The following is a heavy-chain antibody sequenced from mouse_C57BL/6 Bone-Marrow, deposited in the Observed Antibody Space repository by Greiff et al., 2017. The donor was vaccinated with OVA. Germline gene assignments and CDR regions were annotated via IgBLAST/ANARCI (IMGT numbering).Heavy chain of an antibody. D-gene: IGHD1-1*01. CDR2: IDPSDSYT. J-gene: IGHJ4*01. V-gene: IGHV1-50*01. Sequence: QVQLQQSGAELVKPGASVKLSCKASGYTFTSYWMQWVKQRPGQGLEWIGEIDPSDSYTNYNQKFKGKATLTVDTSSSTAYMQRSSLTSEDSAVYYCARNEDTTVENYAIDYWGQGTSVTVSS. CDR1: GYTFTSYW. CDR3: ARNEDTTVENYAIDY.